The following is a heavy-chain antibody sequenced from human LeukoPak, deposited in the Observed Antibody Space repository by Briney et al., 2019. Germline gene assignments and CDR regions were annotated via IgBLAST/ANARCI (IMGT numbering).Heavy chain of an antibody. Sequence: GGSLRLSCAASGFTFSSYEMNWVRQAPGKGLEWVSYISSSGITIYYANSVKGRFTISRDNAKNSLYLQMNSLRAEDTAVYYCARAPRYPNGNYYYYYMDVWGKGTTVTVSS. V-gene: IGHV3-48*03. CDR1: GFTFSSYE. D-gene: IGHD2-15*01. J-gene: IGHJ6*03. CDR3: ARAPRYPNGNYYYYYMDV. CDR2: ISSSGITI.